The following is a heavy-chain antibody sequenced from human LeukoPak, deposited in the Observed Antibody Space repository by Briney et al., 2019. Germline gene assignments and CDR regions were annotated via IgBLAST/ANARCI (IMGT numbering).Heavy chain of an antibody. D-gene: IGHD6-6*01. CDR3: TRDHLYSSSSDY. CDR2: IRSKAYGGTT. V-gene: IGHV3-49*04. CDR1: GFTFGDYA. Sequence: QPGGSLRLSCTASGFTFGDYAMSWVRQAPGKGLECVGFIRSKAYGGTTEYAASVKGRFTFSRDDSKSIAYLQMNSLKTEDTAVYYCTRDHLYSSSSDYWGQGTLVTVSS. J-gene: IGHJ4*02.